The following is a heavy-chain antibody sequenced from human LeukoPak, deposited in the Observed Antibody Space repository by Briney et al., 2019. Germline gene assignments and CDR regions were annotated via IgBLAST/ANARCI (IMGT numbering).Heavy chain of an antibody. V-gene: IGHV1-69*05. CDR1: GGTFSSYA. D-gene: IGHD5-18*01. CDR2: IIPIFGTA. J-gene: IGHJ6*03. Sequence: SVKVSCRASGGTFSSYAISWVRQAPGQGLEWMGGIIPIFGTANYAQKFQGRVTITTDESTSTAYMELSGLRSGDTAVYYCARATQLWGHYYYMDVWGKGTTVTVSS. CDR3: ARATQLWGHYYYMDV.